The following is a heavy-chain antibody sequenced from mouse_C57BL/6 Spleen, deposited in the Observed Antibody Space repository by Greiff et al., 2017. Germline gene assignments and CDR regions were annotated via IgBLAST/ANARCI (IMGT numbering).Heavy chain of an antibody. V-gene: IGHV5-4*01. J-gene: IGHJ2*01. CDR3: ARDKSKEDYFDY. D-gene: IGHD1-3*01. CDR2: ISDGGSYT. Sequence: EVKVEESGGGLVKPGGSLKLSCAASGFTFSSYAMSWVRQTPEKRLEWVATISDGGSYTYYPDNVKGRFTISRDNAKNNLYLQMSHLKSEDTAMYYCARDKSKEDYFDYWGQGTTLTVSS. CDR1: GFTFSSYA.